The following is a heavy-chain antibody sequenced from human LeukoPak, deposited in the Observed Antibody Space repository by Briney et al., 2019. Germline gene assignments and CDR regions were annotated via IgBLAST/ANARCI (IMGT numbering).Heavy chain of an antibody. D-gene: IGHD2-15*01. J-gene: IGHJ4*02. V-gene: IGHV1-18*01. CDR1: GYTLTNYN. CDR3: AREFGHCSGDNCFYFFDS. Sequence: ASVKVSCKASGYTLTNYNISWVRQAPGQGLQWMGWINTDKGHTNFVPKFQGRVTVTTDTSTNTAYMELRRLRSDDTAVYYCAREFGHCSGDNCFYFFDSWGQGSPVTVSS. CDR2: INTDKGHT.